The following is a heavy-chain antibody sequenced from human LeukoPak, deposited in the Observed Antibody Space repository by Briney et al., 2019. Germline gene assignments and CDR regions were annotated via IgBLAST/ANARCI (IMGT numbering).Heavy chain of an antibody. V-gene: IGHV4-61*08. CDR1: GFSFGDYG. J-gene: IGHJ3*02. Sequence: GSLRLSCTASGFSFGDYGMSWFRQAPGKGLEWIGYIYYSGSTNYNPSLKSRVTISVDTSKNQFSLKLSSVTAADTAVYYCARRMYSSSWFYAFDIWGQGTMVTVSS. D-gene: IGHD6-13*01. CDR3: ARRMYSSSWFYAFDI. CDR2: IYYSGST.